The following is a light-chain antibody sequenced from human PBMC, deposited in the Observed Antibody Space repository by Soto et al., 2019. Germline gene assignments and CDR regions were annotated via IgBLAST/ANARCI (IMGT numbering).Light chain of an antibody. CDR2: EAF. CDR3: SSYTTTNTLYV. J-gene: IGLJ1*01. Sequence: QSALTQPASVSGSPGQSITIPCTGTNSDVGGYNYVSWYQHHPGKAPKLMIYEAFNRPSGVSSRFSGSKSGSTDSLTISGLQAEDEADYYCSSYTTTNTLYVFGTGTKLTVL. V-gene: IGLV2-14*01. CDR1: NSDVGGYNY.